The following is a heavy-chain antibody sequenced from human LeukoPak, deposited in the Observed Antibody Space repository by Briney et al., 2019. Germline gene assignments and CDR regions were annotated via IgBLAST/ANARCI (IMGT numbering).Heavy chain of an antibody. CDR2: IYYSGST. V-gene: IGHV4-39*07. CDR1: GGSISSSSYY. CDR3: ARGRAYDSSGSFDY. D-gene: IGHD3-22*01. J-gene: IGHJ4*02. Sequence: PSETLSLTCTVSGGSISSSSYYWGWIRQPPGKGLEWIGSIYYSGSTYYNPSLKSRVTISVDTSKNQFSLKLSSVPAADTAVYYCARGRAYDSSGSFDYWGQGTLVTVSS.